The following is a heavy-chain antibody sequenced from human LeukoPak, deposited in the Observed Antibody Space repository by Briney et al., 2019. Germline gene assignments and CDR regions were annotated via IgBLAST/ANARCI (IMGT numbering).Heavy chain of an antibody. Sequence: ASVKVSCKASGYTFTGYYMHWVRQAPGQGLEWMGWISGYSGSTNYAQKLQGRVTMTTDTSTTTAYMELRSLKSDDTAVYYCARGQSSGRDYYFDTWGQGTLVTVSS. CDR2: ISGYSGST. CDR1: GYTFTGYY. V-gene: IGHV1-18*04. D-gene: IGHD6-19*01. J-gene: IGHJ4*02. CDR3: ARGQSSGRDYYFDT.